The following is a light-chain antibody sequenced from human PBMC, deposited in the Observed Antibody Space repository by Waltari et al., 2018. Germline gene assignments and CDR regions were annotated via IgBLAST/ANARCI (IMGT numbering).Light chain of an antibody. V-gene: IGKV3-20*01. CDR1: QNIIKY. Sequence: EIVLTKSPGTLSLSPGERATLSCRASQNIIKYLAWYQKKPGQAPRLLIYHTSIRAAGIPDRFSGSGSGTDVSLFISRLEPEDFAVYYCQHYVRLPATFGQGTKVEIK. CDR3: QHYVRLPAT. CDR2: HTS. J-gene: IGKJ1*01.